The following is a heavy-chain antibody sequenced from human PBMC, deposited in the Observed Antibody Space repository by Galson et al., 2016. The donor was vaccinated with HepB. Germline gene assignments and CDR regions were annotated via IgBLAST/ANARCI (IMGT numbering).Heavy chain of an antibody. Sequence: TLSPTCTVSGGSISRGAYYWTWIRQPPGKALEWIGYTYHSGSTNYSPSLKSRVSISLDTSKNQLSLILRSVSAADTAHYYCARDRGGFDALEIWGQGTMVTVSS. V-gene: IGHV4-31*03. J-gene: IGHJ3*02. D-gene: IGHD3-10*01. CDR3: ARDRGGFDALEI. CDR2: TYHSGST. CDR1: GGSISRGAYY.